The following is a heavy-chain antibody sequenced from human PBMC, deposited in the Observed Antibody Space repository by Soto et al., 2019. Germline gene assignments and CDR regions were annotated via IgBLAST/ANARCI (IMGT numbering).Heavy chain of an antibody. J-gene: IGHJ4*02. CDR3: ATETSYYDFWSGYYSYYFDY. CDR2: FDPEDGET. D-gene: IGHD3-3*01. V-gene: IGHV1-24*01. Sequence: ASVKVSCKVSGYTLTELSMHWVRQAPGKGLEWMGGFDPEDGETIYAQKFQGRVTMTEDTSTDTAYMELSSLRSEDTAVYYCATETSYYDFWSGYYSYYFDYWGQGTLVTVSS. CDR1: GYTLTELS.